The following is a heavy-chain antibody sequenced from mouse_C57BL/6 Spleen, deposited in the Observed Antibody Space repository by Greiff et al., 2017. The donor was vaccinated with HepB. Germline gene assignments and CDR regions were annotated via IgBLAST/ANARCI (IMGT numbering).Heavy chain of an antibody. V-gene: IGHV3-6*01. CDR1: GYSITSGYY. CDR2: ISYDGSN. Sequence: ESGPGLVKPSQSLSLTCSVTGYSITSGYYWNWIRQFPGNKLEWMGYISYDGSNNYNPSLKNRISITRDTSKNQFFLKLNSVTTEDTATYYCARELGRRGWFAYWGQGTLVTVSA. CDR3: ARELGRRGWFAY. D-gene: IGHD4-1*01. J-gene: IGHJ3*01.